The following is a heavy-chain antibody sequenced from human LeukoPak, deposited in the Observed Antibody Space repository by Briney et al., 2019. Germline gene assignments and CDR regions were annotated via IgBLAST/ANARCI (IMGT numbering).Heavy chain of an antibody. Sequence: PGRSLRLSCAASGFTFSSYGMHWVRQAPGKGLEWVAVISYDGSNKYYADSVKGRFTISRDNSKNTLYLQMNSLRAEDTAMYCCARDYCSGGRCYSVDYWGQGTLVTVSS. CDR1: GFTFSSYG. J-gene: IGHJ4*02. V-gene: IGHV3-30*03. CDR2: ISYDGSNK. D-gene: IGHD2-15*01. CDR3: ARDYCSGGRCYSVDY.